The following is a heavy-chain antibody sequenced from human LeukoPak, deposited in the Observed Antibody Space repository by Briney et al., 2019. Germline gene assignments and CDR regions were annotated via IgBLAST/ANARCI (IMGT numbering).Heavy chain of an antibody. J-gene: IGHJ4*02. V-gene: IGHV3-21*01. CDR1: GFTFNSYT. D-gene: IGHD5-24*01. CDR2: ISSSTTYI. CDR3: AKMWDGYSYRSGTPGRGGLALAD. Sequence: GGSLRLSCAASGFTFNSYTMQWVRQAPGKGLEWVSSISSSTTYIYYADSVKGRFTISRDNARNSLYLQMNSLRAEDTAVYYCAKMWDGYSYRSGTPGRGGLALADWGQGTLVTVSS.